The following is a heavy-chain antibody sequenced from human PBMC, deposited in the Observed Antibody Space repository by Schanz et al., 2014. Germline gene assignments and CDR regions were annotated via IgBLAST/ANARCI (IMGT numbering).Heavy chain of an antibody. D-gene: IGHD3-3*01. Sequence: EVQLLESGGGLVQPGGSLRLSCAASGFTFSTYCMSWVRQAPGKGLEWVANIKQDESERSYVDSVKGRFTISRDNAKNSLYLQMNSLRAEDTAVYYCARDKGGYYPFDYWGQGTLVAVSS. J-gene: IGHJ4*02. CDR3: ARDKGGYYPFDY. CDR2: IKQDESER. V-gene: IGHV3-7*01. CDR1: GFTFSTYC.